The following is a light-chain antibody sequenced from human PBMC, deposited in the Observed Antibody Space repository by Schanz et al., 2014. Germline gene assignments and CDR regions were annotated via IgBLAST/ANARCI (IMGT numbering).Light chain of an antibody. CDR1: SSDVGAYTY. Sequence: QSALTQPRSVSGSPGQSVTISCTGTSSDVGAYTYVSWYQQPPGKAPKLMIYDVTERPSGVPDRFSGFKSDNTASLTVSGLQAEDEADYYCSSYAGSINWVFGGGTKLTVL. J-gene: IGLJ3*02. CDR2: DVT. CDR3: SSYAGSINWV. V-gene: IGLV2-11*01.